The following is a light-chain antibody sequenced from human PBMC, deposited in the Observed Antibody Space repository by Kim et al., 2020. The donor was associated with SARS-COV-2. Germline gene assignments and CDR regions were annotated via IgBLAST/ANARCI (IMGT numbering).Light chain of an antibody. V-gene: IGLV2-14*03. J-gene: IGLJ1*01. CDR2: DVN. CDR1: ISDVGPYNY. Sequence: SITIAGTGTISDVGPYNYVSWYQQHPGKAPKLMIYDVNNRPSGVSNRFSGSKSGNTASLTISGLQAEDEADYYCSSYTSMSTPFVFGTGTKVTVL. CDR3: SSYTSMSTPFV.